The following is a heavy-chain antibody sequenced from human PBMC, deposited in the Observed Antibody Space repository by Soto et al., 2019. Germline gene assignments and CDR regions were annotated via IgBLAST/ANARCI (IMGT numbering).Heavy chain of an antibody. J-gene: IGHJ4*02. CDR3: ARVPDSSSWYPYYFDY. V-gene: IGHV3-66*01. Sequence: TGGSLRLSCAASGFTVSSNYMSWVRQAPGKGLEWVSVIYSGGSTYYADSVKGRFTISRDNSKNTLYLQMNSLRAEDTAVYYCARVPDSSSWYPYYFDYWGQGTLVTVSS. CDR1: GFTVSSNY. D-gene: IGHD6-13*01. CDR2: IYSGGST.